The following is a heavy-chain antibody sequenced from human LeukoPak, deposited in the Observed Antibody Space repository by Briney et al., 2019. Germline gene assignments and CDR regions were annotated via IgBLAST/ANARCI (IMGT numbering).Heavy chain of an antibody. CDR2: ITGSGGST. CDR3: ARELFDFDY. D-gene: IGHD3-10*01. Sequence: PGGSLRLSCAASGFTFSNAWMTWVRQAPGKGLEWVSEITGSGGSTYYADSVKGRFTISRDNSKNTLYLQMNSLRAEDTAIYYCARELFDFDYWGQGTLVTVSS. CDR1: GFTFSNAW. V-gene: IGHV3-23*01. J-gene: IGHJ4*02.